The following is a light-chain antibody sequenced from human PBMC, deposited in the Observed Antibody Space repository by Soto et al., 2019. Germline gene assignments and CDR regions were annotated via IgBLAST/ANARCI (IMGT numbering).Light chain of an antibody. CDR3: MQGVQMPPIT. CDR1: QSLVHSNGYNY. J-gene: IGKJ5*01. CDR2: LAS. Sequence: DIVMTQFPLSLPVTPGEPASISCRSSQSLVHSNGYNYLDWYFQKPGQSPQLLIHLASNRASGVPVRFSGSGSGTDFTLNISSVEAEDVGLYYCMQGVQMPPITFGQGTRLEIK. V-gene: IGKV2-28*01.